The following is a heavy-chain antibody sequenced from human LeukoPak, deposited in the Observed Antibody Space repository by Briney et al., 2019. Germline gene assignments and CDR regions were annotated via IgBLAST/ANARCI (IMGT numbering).Heavy chain of an antibody. D-gene: IGHD3-9*01. CDR1: RFTFSSYW. CDR3: ARGVSYYDILTGYYSYYFDY. J-gene: IGHJ4*02. CDR2: IKKDGSEK. V-gene: IGHV3-7*03. Sequence: GGSLRLSSAASRFTFSSYWMSWVRQAPGKGLEWVANIKKDGSEKDYVDSVTGRFTISRDNAKNSLDLQMNSLRAEDTAVYYCARGVSYYDILTGYYSYYFDYWGQGTLVTVSS.